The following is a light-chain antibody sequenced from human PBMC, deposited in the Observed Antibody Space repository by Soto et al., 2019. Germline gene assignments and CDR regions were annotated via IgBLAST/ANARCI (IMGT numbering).Light chain of an antibody. Sequence: QSALAQPASVSGSPGQSITISCTGTSSDVGAYDAVSWYQQHPGKAPQVIIYRGTKRHSGVSTRFSGSVSGNTASLTVSGLQAEDEAEYFCCSSAPESTYVFGTGTKVTVL. CDR3: CSSAPESTYV. CDR1: SSDVGAYDA. V-gene: IGLV2-23*01. CDR2: RGT. J-gene: IGLJ1*01.